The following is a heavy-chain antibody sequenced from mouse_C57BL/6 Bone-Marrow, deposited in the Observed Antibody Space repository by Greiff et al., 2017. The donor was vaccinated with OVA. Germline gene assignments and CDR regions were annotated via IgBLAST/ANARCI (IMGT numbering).Heavy chain of an antibody. CDR2: INPGSGGT. J-gene: IGHJ1*03. CDR1: GYAFTNYL. Sequence: VQLQQSGAELVRPGTSVKVSCKASGYAFTNYLIEWVKQRPGQGLEWIGVINPGSGGTNYNEKFKGKATLTADKSSSTAYMQLSSLTSEASAVYFCARDWFDVWGTGTTLTVSS. CDR3: ARDWFDV. D-gene: IGHD4-1*01. V-gene: IGHV1-54*01.